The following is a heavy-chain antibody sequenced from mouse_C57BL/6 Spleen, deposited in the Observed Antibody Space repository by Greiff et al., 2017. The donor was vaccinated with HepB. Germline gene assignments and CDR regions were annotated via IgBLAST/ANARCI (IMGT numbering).Heavy chain of an antibody. D-gene: IGHD2-5*01. J-gene: IGHJ3*01. V-gene: IGHV5-4*01. CDR1: GFTFSSYA. CDR3: ARDAYYSNYVGFAY. Sequence: EVKLMESGGGLVKPGGSLKLSCAASGFTFSSYAMSWVRQTPEKRLEWVATISDGGSYTYYPDNVKGRFTISRDNAKNNLYLQMSHLKSEDTAMYYCARDAYYSNYVGFAYWGQGTLVTVSA. CDR2: ISDGGSYT.